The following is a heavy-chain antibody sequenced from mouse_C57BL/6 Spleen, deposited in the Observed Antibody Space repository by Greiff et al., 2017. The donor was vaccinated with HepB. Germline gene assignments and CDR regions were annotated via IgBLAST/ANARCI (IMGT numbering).Heavy chain of an antibody. Sequence: QVQLQQSGAELARPGASVQMFCKASGLTFTTYTMHWVKQRPGQGLDWIGYINPSSGYTKYNQKFKDKATLTADKSSSTAYMPLSSLTSWDSAVYYCARPAPQFAYWGRGTLVTVSA. CDR2: INPSSGYT. V-gene: IGHV1-4*01. CDR1: GLTFTTYT. CDR3: ARPAPQFAY. J-gene: IGHJ3*01.